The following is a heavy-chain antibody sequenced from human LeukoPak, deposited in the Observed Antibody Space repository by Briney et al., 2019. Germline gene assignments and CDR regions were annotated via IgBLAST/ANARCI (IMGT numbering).Heavy chain of an antibody. D-gene: IGHD3/OR15-3a*01. J-gene: IGHJ4*02. CDR2: ISYDGSNK. Sequence: GGSLRLSCAASGFTFSSYAMHWVRQAPGKGLEWVAVISYDGSNKYYADSVKGRFTIPRDNSKNTLYLQMNSLRAEDTAVYYCASGLDYWGQGTLVTVSS. CDR3: ASGLDY. CDR1: GFTFSSYA. V-gene: IGHV3-30*04.